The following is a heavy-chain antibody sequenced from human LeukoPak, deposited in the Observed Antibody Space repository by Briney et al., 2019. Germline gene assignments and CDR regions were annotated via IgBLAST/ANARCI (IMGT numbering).Heavy chain of an antibody. V-gene: IGHV3-23*01. D-gene: IGHD3-16*02. CDR1: GFAFSSYA. Sequence: QSGGSLRLSCAASGFAFSSYAMSWVRQAPGKGLEWVSAISGNGGSTNYADSVKGRFTISRDNSKNTLYLQMNSLRAEDTAVYYCAKDFQGPYRYDYVWGSYRLYYFDYWGQGTLVTVSS. CDR2: ISGNGGST. J-gene: IGHJ4*02. CDR3: AKDFQGPYRYDYVWGSYRLYYFDY.